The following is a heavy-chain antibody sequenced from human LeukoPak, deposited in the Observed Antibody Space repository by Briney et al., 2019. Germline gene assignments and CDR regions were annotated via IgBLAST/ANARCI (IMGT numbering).Heavy chain of an antibody. Sequence: GGSLRLSCAASGFTFSSYSMNWVRQAPGKGLEWVSYISSFSTTIYYADSVKGRFTISRDNAENSLYLQMNSLRAEDTAVYYCARDGSSRIAAASDYWGQGTLVTVSS. CDR1: GFTFSSYS. D-gene: IGHD6-13*01. J-gene: IGHJ4*02. V-gene: IGHV3-48*01. CDR3: ARDGSSRIAAASDY. CDR2: ISSFSTTI.